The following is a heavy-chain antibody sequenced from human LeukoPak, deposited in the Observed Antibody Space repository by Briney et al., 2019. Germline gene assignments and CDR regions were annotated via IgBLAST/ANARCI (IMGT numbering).Heavy chain of an antibody. Sequence: GGSLRLSCAASGFTVSSNYMSWVRQAPGKGLEWVSVIYSSGSTYYADSVKGRFTISRDNSKNTLYLQMNSLRAEDTAVYYCARWLGNYYFDYWGQGTLVTVSS. CDR3: ARWLGNYYFDY. CDR2: IYSSGST. CDR1: GFTVSSNY. D-gene: IGHD6-19*01. J-gene: IGHJ4*02. V-gene: IGHV3-53*01.